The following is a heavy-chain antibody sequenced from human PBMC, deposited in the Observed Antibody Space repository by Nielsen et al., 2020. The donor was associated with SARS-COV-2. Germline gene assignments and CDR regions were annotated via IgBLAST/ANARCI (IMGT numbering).Heavy chain of an antibody. J-gene: IGHJ4*02. Sequence: SETLSLTCIVSGGSICSGSHYWSWIRQPPGKGLEWIGYIFYRGNTNYNPSLKSRVTISVDTSKNQFSLKVNSVTAADTAVYYCVRIDMATISVDYWGRGTLVTVSS. CDR1: GGSICSGSHY. CDR3: VRIDMATISVDY. CDR2: IFYRGNT. V-gene: IGHV4-61*01. D-gene: IGHD5-24*01.